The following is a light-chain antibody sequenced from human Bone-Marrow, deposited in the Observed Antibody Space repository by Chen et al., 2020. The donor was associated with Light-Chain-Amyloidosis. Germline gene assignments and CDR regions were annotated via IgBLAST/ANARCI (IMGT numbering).Light chain of an antibody. J-gene: IGLJ3*02. Sequence: SYVLTQPSSVSVAPGQTATIACGGNNIGSTSVHWYQQTPGQAPLLVVYDDSDRPSGIPERWSGSHSWNSATLTISRGQAGDEADYYCRVWDRSSDRPVVGGGAKLTIL. CDR2: DDS. CDR3: RVWDRSSDRPV. V-gene: IGLV3-21*02. CDR1: NIGSTS.